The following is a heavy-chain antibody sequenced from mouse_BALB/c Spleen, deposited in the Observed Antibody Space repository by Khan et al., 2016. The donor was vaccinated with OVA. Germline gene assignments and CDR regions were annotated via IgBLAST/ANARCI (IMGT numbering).Heavy chain of an antibody. J-gene: IGHJ4*01. V-gene: IGHV3-2*02. D-gene: IGHD1-1*01. CDR3: ARKNSYGYAMDY. Sequence: EVQLQESGPGLVKPSQSLSLTCTVTGYSITSGYAWNWIRQFPGNKLEWMGYISYSGSTSYNPSLRSRISITRDTSKNQFFLQLNSVTTEDTAKYYCARKNSYGYAMDYWVKEPQSPSPQ. CDR2: ISYSGST. CDR1: GYSITSGYA.